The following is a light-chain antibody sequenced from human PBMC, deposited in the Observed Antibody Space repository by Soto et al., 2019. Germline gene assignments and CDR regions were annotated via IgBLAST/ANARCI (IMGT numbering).Light chain of an antibody. V-gene: IGKV3-15*01. CDR2: GAS. Sequence: EIVLTQSPATLSVSPGERVTLSCRASQSVDISLAWYQQKPGQAPRLLIYGASTRATDMPGTFSGRGSGTDFTLTISRLEPEDFAVYYCQQYAKAPLTFGQGTTGDIK. CDR1: QSVDIS. J-gene: IGKJ1*01. CDR3: QQYAKAPLT.